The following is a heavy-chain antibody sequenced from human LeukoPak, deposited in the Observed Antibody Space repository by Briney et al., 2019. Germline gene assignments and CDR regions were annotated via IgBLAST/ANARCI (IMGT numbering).Heavy chain of an antibody. CDR1: GFTLSDYW. CDR2: INPDGSST. J-gene: IGHJ4*02. CDR3: ARDSYNWNDGGYFDY. D-gene: IGHD1-20*01. Sequence: GGSLRLSCAASGFTLSDYWMHWVRQAPGKGLVWVSRINPDGSSTTYADSVKGRFTISRDNSKNTVYLQMNSLRAEDTAVYYCARDSYNWNDGGYFDYWGQGTLVAVSS. V-gene: IGHV3-74*01.